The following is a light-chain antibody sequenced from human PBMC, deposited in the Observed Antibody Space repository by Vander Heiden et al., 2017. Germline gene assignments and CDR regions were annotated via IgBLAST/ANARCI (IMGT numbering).Light chain of an antibody. Sequence: EIVLPQSPGTLSLSPGERATLSCRASQSVSSSYLAWYQQKPGQAPRLLIYGASSRATGIADGFSGSGSGTDFTLTISRLEPEDFAVYYCQQYGTSPLTFGGGTKVEIK. CDR3: QQYGTSPLT. CDR1: QSVSSSY. CDR2: GAS. V-gene: IGKV3-20*01. J-gene: IGKJ4*01.